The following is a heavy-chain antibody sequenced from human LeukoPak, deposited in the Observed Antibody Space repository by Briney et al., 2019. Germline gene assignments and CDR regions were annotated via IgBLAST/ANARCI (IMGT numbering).Heavy chain of an antibody. J-gene: IGHJ4*02. CDR1: GFTFSNYA. CDR2: ISYDGNNK. Sequence: GRSLRLSCAASGFTFSNYAMHWVRQAPGKGLEWVAAISYDGNNKYYADSVKGRFTISRDNSKNTLYLLMNSLRAEDTAVYYCAKDGGDYQFDYWGQGTLVTVSS. D-gene: IGHD4-17*01. V-gene: IGHV3-30-3*01. CDR3: AKDGGDYQFDY.